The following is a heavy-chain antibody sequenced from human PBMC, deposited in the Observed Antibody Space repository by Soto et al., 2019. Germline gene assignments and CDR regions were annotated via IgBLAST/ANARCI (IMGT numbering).Heavy chain of an antibody. CDR3: AGESGDSSGVDSDAFDI. CDR2: INAGNGNT. CDR1: GYTFTSHA. Sequence: GASVKVSCKASGYTFTSHAMHWVRQAPGQRLEWMGWINAGNGNTKYSQKFQDRVTITRDTSASTAYMELSSLRSEDTAVYYCAGESGDSSGVDSDAFDIWGQGTMVTVSS. J-gene: IGHJ3*02. D-gene: IGHD3-22*01. V-gene: IGHV1-3*01.